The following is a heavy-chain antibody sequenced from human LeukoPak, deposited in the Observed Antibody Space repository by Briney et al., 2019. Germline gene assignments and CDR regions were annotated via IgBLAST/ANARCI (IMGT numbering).Heavy chain of an antibody. V-gene: IGHV1-2*02. CDR3: ARRPTPSSSYYYYYMDV. D-gene: IGHD6-6*01. Sequence: ASVKVSFKASGYTFTFYYIHWVRQAPGPGLELVGWINPNSGGTNYAQKFQGRVTMTTDTSISTAYMELSRLRSDDTAVYYCARRPTPSSSYYYYYMDVWGKGTTVTVSS. J-gene: IGHJ6*03. CDR2: INPNSGGT. CDR1: GYTFTFYY.